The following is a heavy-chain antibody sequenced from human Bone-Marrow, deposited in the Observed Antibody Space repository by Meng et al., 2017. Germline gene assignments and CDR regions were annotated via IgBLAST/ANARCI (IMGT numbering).Heavy chain of an antibody. CDR2: IYHSGST. CDR3: ARVSRDYDFLGPYGMDV. CDR1: GYSISSGYY. V-gene: IGHV4-38-2*02. J-gene: IGHJ6*02. D-gene: IGHD3-3*01. Sequence: SETLSLTCTVSGYSISSGYYWGWIRQPPGKGLEWIGSIYHSGSTYYNPSLKSRVTISVDTSKNQFSLKLSSVTAADTAVYYCARVSRDYDFLGPYGMDVWGQGTTVTVSS.